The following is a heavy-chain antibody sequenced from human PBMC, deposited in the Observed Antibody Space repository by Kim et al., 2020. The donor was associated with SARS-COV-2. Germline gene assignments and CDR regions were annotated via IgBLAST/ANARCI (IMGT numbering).Heavy chain of an antibody. CDR3: ARVSSGYGRLDY. V-gene: IGHV4-34*01. D-gene: IGHD5-12*01. Sequence: NYNPSLKSRVTISVDTSKNQLSLKLSSVTAADTAVYYCARVSSGYGRLDYWGQGTLVTVSS. J-gene: IGHJ4*02.